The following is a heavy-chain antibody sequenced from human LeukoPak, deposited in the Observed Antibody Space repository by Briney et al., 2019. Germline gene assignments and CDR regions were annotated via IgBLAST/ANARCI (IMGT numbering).Heavy chain of an antibody. V-gene: IGHV4-59*08. J-gene: IGHJ4*02. CDR3: ARHSLGSGPILDY. D-gene: IGHD3-10*02. CDR2: IYYSGST. Sequence: PSETLSLTCTVSGGSISGYYWTWIRQPPGKGLEWIGYIYYSGSTNYNPSLKSRIPISVDTSKNQFSLKLSSVTAADTAIYYCARHSLGSGPILDYWGQGALVNVSS. CDR1: GGSISGYY.